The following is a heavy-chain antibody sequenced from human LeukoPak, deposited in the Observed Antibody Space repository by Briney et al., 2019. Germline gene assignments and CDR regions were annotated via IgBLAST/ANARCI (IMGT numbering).Heavy chain of an antibody. V-gene: IGHV1-69*04. CDR2: IIPILGIA. Sequence: ASVKVSCKASGGTFSSYAISWVRQAPGQGLEWMGRIIPILGIANYAQKFQGRVTITADKSTSTAYMELSSLRSEDTAVYYCARDLDWRFGLPWGQGTLVTVSS. CDR3: ARDLDWRFGLP. D-gene: IGHD3-10*01. J-gene: IGHJ5*02. CDR1: GGTFSSYA.